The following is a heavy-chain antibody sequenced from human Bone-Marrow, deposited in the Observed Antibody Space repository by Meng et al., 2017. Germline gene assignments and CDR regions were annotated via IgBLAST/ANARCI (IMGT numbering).Heavy chain of an antibody. Sequence: QVQLQQWGAGLLKPSETLSLTCAVYGGSFSGYYWGWIRQPPGKGLEWIGEINHSGSTNYNPSLKSRATISVDTSKNQFSLKLSSVTAADTAVYYCARGSWLQLWLQDYWGQGTLVTVSS. D-gene: IGHD5-18*01. J-gene: IGHJ4*02. CDR2: INHSGST. CDR1: GGSFSGYY. CDR3: ARGSWLQLWLQDY. V-gene: IGHV4-34*01.